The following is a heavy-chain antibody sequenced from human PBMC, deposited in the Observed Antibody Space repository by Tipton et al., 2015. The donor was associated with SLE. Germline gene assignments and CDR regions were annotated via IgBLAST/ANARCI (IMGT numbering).Heavy chain of an antibody. V-gene: IGHV4-34*01. CDR2: INHSGST. J-gene: IGHJ4*02. CDR1: GGSFSGYY. CDR3: ARGDKYSSSALDY. D-gene: IGHD6-13*01. Sequence: TLSLTCAVYGGSFSGYYWSWIRQPPGKGLEWIGEINHSGSTNYNPSLKSRVTISVDTSKNQFSLKLSSVTAADTAVYYCARGDKYSSSALDYWGQGTLVTVSS.